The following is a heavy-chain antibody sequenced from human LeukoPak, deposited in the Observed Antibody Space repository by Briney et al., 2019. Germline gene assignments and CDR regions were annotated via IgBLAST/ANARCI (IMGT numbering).Heavy chain of an antibody. CDR2: IYYSGST. J-gene: IGHJ4*02. Sequence: SETLSLTCTVSGGSISSYYWSWIRRPPGKGPEWIGYIYYSGSTNYNPSLKSRVTISVDTSKNQFSLKLSSVTAADTAVYYCARGQWPPTYYFDYWGQGTLVTISS. CDR1: GGSISSYY. D-gene: IGHD6-19*01. CDR3: ARGQWPPTYYFDY. V-gene: IGHV4-59*01.